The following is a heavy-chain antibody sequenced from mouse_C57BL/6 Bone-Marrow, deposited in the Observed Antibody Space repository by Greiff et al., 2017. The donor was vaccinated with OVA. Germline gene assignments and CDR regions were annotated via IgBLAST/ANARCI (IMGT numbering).Heavy chain of an antibody. Sequence: QVQLQQPGAELVKPGASVKMSCKASGYTFTSYWITWVKQRPGQGLEWIGDIYPGSGSTNYNEKFKKKATLTVDTSSSTAYMQLSSLTSEDSAVYYCARRRIYYYGSSLDYWGQGTTLTVSS. CDR1: GYTFTSYW. V-gene: IGHV1-55*01. J-gene: IGHJ2*01. D-gene: IGHD1-1*01. CDR3: ARRRIYYYGSSLDY. CDR2: IYPGSGST.